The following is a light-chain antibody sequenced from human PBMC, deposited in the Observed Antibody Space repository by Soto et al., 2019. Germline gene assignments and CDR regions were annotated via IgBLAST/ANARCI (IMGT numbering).Light chain of an antibody. CDR1: QSLLHSNGYNS. J-gene: IGKJ4*01. CDR2: LGS. Sequence: DIVMTQSPLSLPVTPGEPASISCRSSQSLLHSNGYNSLDWYLQKPGQSPQLLIYLGSHRASGVPDRFSGSGSGTEFRLKISRVEAEDVGVYFCMQALQTPLTFGGGTKVEIK. V-gene: IGKV2-28*01. CDR3: MQALQTPLT.